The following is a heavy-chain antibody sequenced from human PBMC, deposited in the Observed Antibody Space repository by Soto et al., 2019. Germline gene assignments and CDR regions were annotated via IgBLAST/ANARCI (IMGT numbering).Heavy chain of an antibody. CDR2: ISGSGGST. Sequence: PGGSLRLSCASSGFTFSSYDMSWFRQAPGNGLEWFSAISGSGGSTYYADSVKGRFTISRDNSKNTLYLQMNSLRAEDTAVYYCAKPKVAAAGSSGLYYFDYWGQGTLVTVS. CDR3: AKPKVAAAGSSGLYYFDY. V-gene: IGHV3-23*01. CDR1: GFTFSSYD. J-gene: IGHJ4*02. D-gene: IGHD6-13*01.